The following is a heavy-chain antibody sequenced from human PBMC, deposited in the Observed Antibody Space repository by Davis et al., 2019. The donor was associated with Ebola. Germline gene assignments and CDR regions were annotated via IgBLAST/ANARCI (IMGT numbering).Heavy chain of an antibody. D-gene: IGHD2-2*01. CDR3: ATGVEDCSSTSCYGGSAFDI. CDR1: GGTFSSYA. Sequence: SVKVSCKASGGTFSSYAISWVRQAPGQGLEWMGGIIPIFGTANYAQKFQGRVTITADESTSTAYMELSSLRSEDTAVYYCATGVEDCSSTSCYGGSAFDIWGQGTMVTVSS. CDR2: IIPIFGTA. V-gene: IGHV1-69*13. J-gene: IGHJ3*02.